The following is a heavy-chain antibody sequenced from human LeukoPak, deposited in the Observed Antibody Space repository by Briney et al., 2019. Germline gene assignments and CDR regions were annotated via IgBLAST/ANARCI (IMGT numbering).Heavy chain of an antibody. D-gene: IGHD3-10*01. CDR3: AKSGGSGTYPNWFDS. J-gene: IGHJ5*01. Sequence: GGSLRLSCAASVFTFSNSAMNWVRQAPGKGLEWVSTISSGGAGTYYADSVKGRFFISRDNSKNTLYLQMNSLRAEDTAVYYCAKSGGSGTYPNWFDSWGQGTLVTVSS. CDR1: VFTFSNSA. V-gene: IGHV3-23*01. CDR2: ISSGGAGT.